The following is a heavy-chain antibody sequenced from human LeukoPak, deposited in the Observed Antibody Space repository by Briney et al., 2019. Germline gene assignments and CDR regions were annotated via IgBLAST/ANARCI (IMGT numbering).Heavy chain of an antibody. J-gene: IGHJ4*02. CDR2: INPNSGGT. CDR1: GYTFTGYY. V-gene: IGHV1-2*02. CDR3: ARVTPYLKGVEPEPHFDY. D-gene: IGHD1-14*01. Sequence: ASVKVSCKASGYTFTGYYMHWVRQAPGQGLEWMGWINPNSGGTNYAQKFQGRVTMTRDTSISTAHMELSRLRSDDTAVYYCARVTPYLKGVEPEPHFDYWGQGTLVTVSS.